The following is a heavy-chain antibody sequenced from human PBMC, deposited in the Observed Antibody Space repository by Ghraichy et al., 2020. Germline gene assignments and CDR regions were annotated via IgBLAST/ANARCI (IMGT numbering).Heavy chain of an antibody. J-gene: IGHJ2*01. CDR3: AKTPVAYYYDSSGYFYDETRNWYFDL. D-gene: IGHD3-22*01. V-gene: IGHV3-23*01. Sequence: GGSLRLSCAASKFTFNNHAMTWVRQAPGKGLEWVSAISASGGSTYYADSVKGRFTISRDNSKNTLYLQMNSLRAEDTAVYYCAKTPVAYYYDSSGYFYDETRNWYFDLWGRGTVVTVSS. CDR2: ISASGGST. CDR1: KFTFNNHA.